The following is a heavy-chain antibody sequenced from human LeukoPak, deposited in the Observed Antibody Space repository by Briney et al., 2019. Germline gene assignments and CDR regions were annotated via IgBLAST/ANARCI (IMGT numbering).Heavy chain of an antibody. CDR2: INHSGST. V-gene: IGHV4-34*01. CDR3: ARENYYRSGSYGDYFEY. J-gene: IGHJ4*02. D-gene: IGHD3-10*01. Sequence: SETLSLTCAVYGGSFSGYHWSWIRQPPGKGLEWIGEINHSGSTNYNPSLKSRVTISVDTSKNQFSLRLSSVTAADTAVYYCARENYYRSGSYGDYFEYWGRGTLVTVSS. CDR1: GGSFSGYH.